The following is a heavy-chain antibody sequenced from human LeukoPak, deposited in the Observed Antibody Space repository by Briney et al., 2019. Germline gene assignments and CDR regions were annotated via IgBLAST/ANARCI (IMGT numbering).Heavy chain of an antibody. D-gene: IGHD6-19*01. J-gene: IGHJ6*03. V-gene: IGHV1-8*01. CDR3: ARARQWLVPYYYYMDV. CDR1: GYTFTSYD. Sequence: ASVKVSCKASGYTFTSYDINWVRQATGQGLEWMGWMNPNSGNTGYAQKFQGRVTMTRNTSISTAYMELSSLRSEDTAVYYCARARQWLVPYYYYMDVWGKGTTVPISS. CDR2: MNPNSGNT.